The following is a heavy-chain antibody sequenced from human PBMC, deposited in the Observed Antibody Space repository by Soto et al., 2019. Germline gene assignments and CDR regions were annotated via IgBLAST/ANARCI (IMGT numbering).Heavy chain of an antibody. CDR1: GFSLSTGGRG. CDR3: AHRGYGDYPRDNWFDP. CDR2: IYWNDDK. J-gene: IGHJ5*02. V-gene: IGHV2-5*01. D-gene: IGHD4-17*01. Sequence: SGPTLVNPTQALTLTCSFSGFSLSTGGRGVGWIRQPPGKALEWLALIYWNDDKRFSPSLKSRLTITKDTSKNQVVLTMTNMDPVDTATYYXAHRGYGDYPRDNWFDPWGQGTLVTVSS.